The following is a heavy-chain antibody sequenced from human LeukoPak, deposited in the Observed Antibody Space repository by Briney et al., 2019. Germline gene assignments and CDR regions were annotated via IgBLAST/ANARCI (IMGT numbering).Heavy chain of an antibody. D-gene: IGHD3-22*01. Sequence: GGSLRLSCAASGFTFSSYAMSWVRQAPGKGLEWVSAISGSGGSTYYADSVKGRFTISRDNSKNTLYLQMNSLRAEDTAVYYCAIRSGYFHFQHWGQGTLVTVSS. CDR1: GFTFSSYA. J-gene: IGHJ1*01. V-gene: IGHV3-23*01. CDR2: ISGSGGST. CDR3: AIRSGYFHFQH.